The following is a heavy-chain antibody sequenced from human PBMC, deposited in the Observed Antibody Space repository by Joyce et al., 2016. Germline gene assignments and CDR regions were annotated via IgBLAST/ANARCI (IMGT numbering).Heavy chain of an antibody. V-gene: IGHV1-69-2*01. CDR1: GYTFNAYY. D-gene: IGHD2-21*01. CDR3: VRECVVDAFDV. J-gene: IGHJ3*01. CDR2: VDPENGKT. Sequence: EVQLVQSGAEVKKPGTTVKFSCKVSGYTFNAYYIHWVRQAPGKGLEGGGLVDPENGKTTYADKFQDRVTITADTSTDTSYMELRWLRSEHTANYYCVRECVVDAFDVWGQGTMVTVSS.